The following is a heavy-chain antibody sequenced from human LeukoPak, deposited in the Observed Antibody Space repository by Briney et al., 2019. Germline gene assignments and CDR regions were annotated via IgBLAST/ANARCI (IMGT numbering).Heavy chain of an antibody. CDR3: ARDNSVGDIAWWFDP. CDR2: INPTGTGT. V-gene: IGHV1-46*01. CDR1: GYTFIKNW. J-gene: IGHJ5*02. D-gene: IGHD3-10*01. Sequence: ASVNVSCKASGYTFIKNWMHWVRQAPGQGLEWIGLINPTGTGTRYAQKFQGRVTMTRDMSTSTDYMELSSLRSEDTAVYYCARDNSVGDIAWWFDPWGQGTLVTVSS.